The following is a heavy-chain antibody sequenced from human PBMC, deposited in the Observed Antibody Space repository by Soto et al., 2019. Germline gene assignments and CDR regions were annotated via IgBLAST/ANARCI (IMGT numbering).Heavy chain of an antibody. CDR1: GSTFTVYD. CDR3: SRGPRAVNKSHIY. V-gene: IGHV1-8*02. CDR2: MNXNSRNX. J-gene: IGHJ4*02. Sequence: XXVKFSCKAAGSTFTVYDIDCVRQATGQVLEWIGRMNXNSRNXGYARKYQGRXXMTWNISXXKAYKERSSLRSEETAVYYCSRGPRAVNKSHIYWGQGSMFT. D-gene: IGHD2-21*01.